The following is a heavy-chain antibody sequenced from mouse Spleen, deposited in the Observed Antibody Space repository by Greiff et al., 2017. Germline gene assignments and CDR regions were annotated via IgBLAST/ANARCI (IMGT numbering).Heavy chain of an antibody. D-gene: IGHD2-2*01. V-gene: IGHV2-5*01. CDR1: GFSLTSYG. CDR2: IWRGGST. J-gene: IGHJ1*03. CDR3: AKNLYGYDGYFDV. Sequence: VKLVESGPGLVQPSQSLSITCTVSGFSLTSYGVHWVRQSPGKGLEWLGVIWRGGSTDYNAAFMSRLSITKDNSKSQVFFKMNSLQADDTAIYYCAKNLYGYDGYFDVWGTGTTVTVSS.